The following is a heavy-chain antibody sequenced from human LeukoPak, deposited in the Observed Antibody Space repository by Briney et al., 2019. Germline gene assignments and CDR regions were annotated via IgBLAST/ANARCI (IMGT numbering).Heavy chain of an antibody. CDR3: ARGGSSWLDAFDI. V-gene: IGHV3-21*01. J-gene: IGHJ3*02. D-gene: IGHD6-13*01. CDR2: ISSSSSYI. Sequence: GGSLRLSCAASGFTFSSYSINWVRQAPGKWLEWVSSISSSSSYIYYADSVKGRFTISRDNAKNSLYLQMNSLRAEDTAVYYCARGGSSWLDAFDIWGQGTMVTVSS. CDR1: GFTFSSYS.